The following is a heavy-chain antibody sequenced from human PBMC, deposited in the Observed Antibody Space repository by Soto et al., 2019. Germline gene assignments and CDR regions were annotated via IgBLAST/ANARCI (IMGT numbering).Heavy chain of an antibody. Sequence: QVQLVQSGAEVKKPGASVKVSCKASGYTFTSYGISWVRQAPGQGLEWMGWISAYNGNTNYAQKLQGRVTMTTDTSTSTAHMELRSLRSDDTAVYYCARDKGAYCGGDCYSTWFDPWGQGTLVTVSS. V-gene: IGHV1-18*01. D-gene: IGHD2-21*02. CDR2: ISAYNGNT. J-gene: IGHJ5*02. CDR1: GYTFTSYG. CDR3: ARDKGAYCGGDCYSTWFDP.